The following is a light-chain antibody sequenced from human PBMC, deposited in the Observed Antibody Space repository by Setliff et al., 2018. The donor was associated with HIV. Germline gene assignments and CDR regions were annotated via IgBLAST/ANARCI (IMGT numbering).Light chain of an antibody. V-gene: IGLV2-14*03. CDR2: DVS. Sequence: QSALAQPASVSGSPGQSITISCSGTSSDVGSYNFVSWYQQHPGKAPQLIIYDVSQRPSGVSSRFSGSKSGNMASLTISGLQAEDQADYYCCSYTSSLTYVFGTGTKVTVL. CDR1: SSDVGSYNF. CDR3: CSYTSSLTYV. J-gene: IGLJ1*01.